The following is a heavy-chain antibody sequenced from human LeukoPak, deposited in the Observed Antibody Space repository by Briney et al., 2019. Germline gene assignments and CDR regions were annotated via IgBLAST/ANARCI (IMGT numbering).Heavy chain of an antibody. CDR3: ARGIGSSGPVCWFNP. Sequence: ASVKVSCKASGYTFTSYSISWVRQAPGQGLEWMGWISAYNGNTNYAQKLQGRVTMTTDTSTSTAYMELRGLRSDDTAVYYCARGIGSSGPVCWFNPWGQGTLVTVSS. D-gene: IGHD6-6*01. CDR1: GYTFTSYS. CDR2: ISAYNGNT. J-gene: IGHJ5*02. V-gene: IGHV1-18*01.